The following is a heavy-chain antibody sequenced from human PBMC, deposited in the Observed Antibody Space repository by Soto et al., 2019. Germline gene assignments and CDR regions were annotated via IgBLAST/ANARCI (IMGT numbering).Heavy chain of an antibody. Sequence: ASVTVSCKASVYTFTSYYIHCVGQAPGQGLEWMGIINPSGGSTRYAQKFQGRVTMTRDTSTSTVYMELSSLRSEDTAVYYCARDPRYWVHDAFDIWGQGAMVTVSS. CDR3: ARDPRYWVHDAFDI. CDR2: INPSGGST. J-gene: IGHJ3*02. V-gene: IGHV1-46*01. CDR1: VYTFTSYY. D-gene: IGHD2-15*01.